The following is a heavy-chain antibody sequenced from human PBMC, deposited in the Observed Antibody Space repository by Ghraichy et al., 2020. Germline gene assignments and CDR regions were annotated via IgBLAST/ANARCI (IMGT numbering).Heavy chain of an antibody. CDR3: ARGRGGTMVRGVHVFDY. CDR2: INHSGST. CDR1: GGSFSGYY. J-gene: IGHJ4*02. D-gene: IGHD3-10*01. Sequence: SETLSLTCAVYGGSFSGYYWSWIRQPPGKGLEWIGEINHSGSTNYNPSLKSRVTISVDTSKNQFSLKLSSVTAADTAVYYCARGRGGTMVRGVHVFDYWGQGTLVTVSS. V-gene: IGHV4-34*01.